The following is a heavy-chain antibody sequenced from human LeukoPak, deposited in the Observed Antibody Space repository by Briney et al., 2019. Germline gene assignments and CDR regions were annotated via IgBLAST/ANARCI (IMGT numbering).Heavy chain of an antibody. V-gene: IGHV4-31*03. Sequence: SETLSLTCTVSGGSISGGPYYWNWVRQHPGKGLEWIGYLYYSGSTYYNPSLKSRVTISTDTSKNQFSLKLTSATAADTAVYYCARTMVRGGAGTYLIEYWGQGTLVTVSS. D-gene: IGHD3-10*01. CDR3: ARTMVRGGAGTYLIEY. J-gene: IGHJ4*02. CDR1: GGSISGGPYY. CDR2: LYYSGST.